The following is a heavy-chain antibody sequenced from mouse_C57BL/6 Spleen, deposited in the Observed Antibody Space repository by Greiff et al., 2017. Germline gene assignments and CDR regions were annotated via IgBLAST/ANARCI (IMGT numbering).Heavy chain of an antibody. CDR3: ARDSSGYGEFAY. J-gene: IGHJ3*01. V-gene: IGHV1-81*01. CDR2: IYPRGSNT. D-gene: IGHD3-2*02. Sequence: VQLQQSGAELARPGASVKLSCKASGYTFTSYGISWVKQRTGQGLEWIGEIYPRGSNTYYNEKFKGKATLTADNSSSTAYMELRSLTSEDSAVYVCARDSSGYGEFAYWGQGTLVTVSA. CDR1: GYTFTSYG.